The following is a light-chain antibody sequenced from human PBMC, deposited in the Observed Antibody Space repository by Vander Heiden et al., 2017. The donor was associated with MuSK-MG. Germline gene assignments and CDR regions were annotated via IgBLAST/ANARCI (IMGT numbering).Light chain of an antibody. J-gene: IGKJ1*01. V-gene: IGKV3-11*01. CDR3: QQRINWPET. Sequence: ETVLTQSPATLSLSPGERATLSCRASQSVSSYLAWYQQKPGQAPRLLIYDASNRATGIPARFSGSGSGTDFTLTISGLEPEDFAVYYCQQRINWPETFGQGTKVEIK. CDR2: DAS. CDR1: QSVSSY.